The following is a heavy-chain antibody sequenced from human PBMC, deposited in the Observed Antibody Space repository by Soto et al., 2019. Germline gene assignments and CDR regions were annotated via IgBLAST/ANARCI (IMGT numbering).Heavy chain of an antibody. Sequence: SVKVSCKASGGTFSSYAISWVRPAPGQGLEWMGGIIPIFGTANYAQKFQGRVTITADESTSTAYMELSSLRSEDTAVYYCARAGGDDDAFDIWGQGTMVTVSS. CDR2: IIPIFGTA. J-gene: IGHJ3*02. D-gene: IGHD2-21*02. V-gene: IGHV1-69*13. CDR3: ARAGGDDDAFDI. CDR1: GGTFSSYA.